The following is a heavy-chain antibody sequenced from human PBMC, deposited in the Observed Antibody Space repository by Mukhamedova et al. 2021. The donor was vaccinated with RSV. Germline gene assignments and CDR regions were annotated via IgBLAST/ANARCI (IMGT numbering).Heavy chain of an antibody. D-gene: IGHD1-1*01. CDR3: VRDFTTFDY. V-gene: IGHV3-74*01. CDR2: INTDGRTT. Sequence: GMGLMWVSRINTDGRTTAYADSVKGRFTISRDNTKNTLYLQMSSLRVGDTAVYYCVRDFTTFDYWGQGTLVSVSS. J-gene: IGHJ4*02.